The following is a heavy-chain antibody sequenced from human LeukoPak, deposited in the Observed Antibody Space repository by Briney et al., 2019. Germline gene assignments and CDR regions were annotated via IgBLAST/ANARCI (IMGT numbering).Heavy chain of an antibody. V-gene: IGHV3-23*01. CDR2: ISGRWCST. Sequence: PGRSLRLFCAVSGFIFSSYAMSWVRQAPGKGLVWVSAISGRWCSTFYADVVKGRFTISRDNSKNTLYLQMNSLRAEDTAVYYCAKAALWELPLYYYMYVWGKGTTVTVSS. D-gene: IGHD1-26*01. CDR3: AKAALWELPLYYYMYV. CDR1: GFIFSSYA. J-gene: IGHJ6*03.